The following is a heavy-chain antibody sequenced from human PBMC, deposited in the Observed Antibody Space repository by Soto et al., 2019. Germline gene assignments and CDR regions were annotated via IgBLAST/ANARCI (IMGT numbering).Heavy chain of an antibody. Sequence: QVQLVQSGSAVRKPGASVKVSCKASGNTQNSYGISWLRQAPGQGLEWMGWISSNTGNTHSAENLQGRLTMTTDTSTRTTYMELRSLRSDDTAVYYCARELRQWMMASHSDYWGQGTLVTVSS. CDR1: GNTQNSYG. J-gene: IGHJ4*02. CDR3: ARELRQWMMASHSDY. D-gene: IGHD6-19*01. V-gene: IGHV1-18*04. CDR2: ISSNTGNT.